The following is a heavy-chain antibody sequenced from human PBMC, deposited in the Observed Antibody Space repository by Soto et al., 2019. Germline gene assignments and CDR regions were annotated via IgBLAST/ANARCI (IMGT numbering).Heavy chain of an antibody. CDR3: ARPESLPMSWFDS. Sequence: SSETLSLTCGVCGGAFRNYYCIWVRQPPGKALEWIGEVNHSGEATYNPSLQSRVTISLDTTNNHFSLNMNAVTAPNTAISFCARPESLPMSWFDSWGQGIQVTVSS. V-gene: IGHV4-34*01. CDR1: GGAFRNYY. CDR2: VNHSGEA. J-gene: IGHJ5*01.